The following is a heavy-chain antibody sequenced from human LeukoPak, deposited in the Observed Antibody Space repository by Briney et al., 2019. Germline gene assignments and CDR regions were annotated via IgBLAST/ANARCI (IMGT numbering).Heavy chain of an antibody. V-gene: IGHV1-46*02. CDR1: GGRLNSYA. D-gene: IGHD6-19*01. Sequence: ASVKVSCKASGGRLNSYAMSRLRQAPGQGLEWMGIISPGDGGATYAQNFQGRVTMTRDTSTSTVYMELSSLRSVDTAVYYCARVGDSSGWFFDYWGQGTLVTVSS. CDR2: ISPGDGGA. CDR3: ARVGDSSGWFFDY. J-gene: IGHJ4*02.